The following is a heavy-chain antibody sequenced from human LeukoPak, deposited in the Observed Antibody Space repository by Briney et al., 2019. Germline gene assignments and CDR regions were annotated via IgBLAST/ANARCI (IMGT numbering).Heavy chain of an antibody. CDR3: ARHARRTNWFDP. Sequence: TSETLSLTCTVSGGSISSSSYYWGWIRQPPGKGLEWIGSIYYSGSTYYNPSLKSRVTISVDTSKNQFSLKLSSVTAADTAVYYCARHARRTNWFDPWGQGTLVTVSS. V-gene: IGHV4-39*01. J-gene: IGHJ5*02. CDR1: GGSISSSSYY. D-gene: IGHD2-15*01. CDR2: IYYSGST.